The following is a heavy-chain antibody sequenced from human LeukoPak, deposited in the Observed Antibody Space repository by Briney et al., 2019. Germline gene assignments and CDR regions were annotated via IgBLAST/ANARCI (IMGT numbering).Heavy chain of an antibody. D-gene: IGHD3-10*01. CDR2: ISYDGSNK. J-gene: IGHJ4*02. CDR1: GFTFSSYG. Sequence: GGSLRLSCAASGFTFSSYGMHWVRQAPGKGLEWVAVISYDGSNKYYADSVKGRFTISRDNAKNSLYLQMNSLRAEDTAVYYCASSGLLWFGELYYFDYWGQGTLVTVSS. CDR3: ASSGLLWFGELYYFDY. V-gene: IGHV3-30*03.